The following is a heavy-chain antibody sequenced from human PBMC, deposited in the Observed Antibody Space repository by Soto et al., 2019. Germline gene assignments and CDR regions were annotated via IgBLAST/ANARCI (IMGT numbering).Heavy chain of an antibody. CDR3: ARLSIAAAVGFDY. CDR1: GFTFSSYG. D-gene: IGHD6-13*01. Sequence: GGSLRLSCASSGFTFSSYGMHWVRQAPGKGLEWVAVIWYDGSNKYYADSVKGRFTISRDNSKNTLYLQMNSLRAEDTAVYYCARLSIAAAVGFDYWGQGTLVTVSS. CDR2: IWYDGSNK. V-gene: IGHV3-33*01. J-gene: IGHJ4*02.